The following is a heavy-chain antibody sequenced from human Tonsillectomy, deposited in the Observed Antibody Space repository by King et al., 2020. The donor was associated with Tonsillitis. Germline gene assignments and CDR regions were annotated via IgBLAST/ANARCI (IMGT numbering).Heavy chain of an antibody. CDR2: ISSSSMYM. CDR3: ARVFDFWSDSPASGRPYYMDV. CDR1: GFTFSSYT. J-gene: IGHJ6*03. D-gene: IGHD3-3*01. Sequence: VQLVEESGGGLVKPGGSLRLSCAASGFTFSSYTMNWVRQAPGKGLEWVSSISSSSMYMYYADSVKGRFTISRDNAKNSLHLQMNSIRADDTAVYYCARVFDFWSDSPASGRPYYMDVWAKGTTVTVSS. V-gene: IGHV3-21*01.